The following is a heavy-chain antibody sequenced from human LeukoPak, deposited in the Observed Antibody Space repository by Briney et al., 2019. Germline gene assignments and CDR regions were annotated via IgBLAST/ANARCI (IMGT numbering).Heavy chain of an antibody. V-gene: IGHV3-49*04. CDR3: TRDTDVSTSGGHDAFDI. D-gene: IGHD2-2*01. CDR1: GFTFGDYA. J-gene: IGHJ3*02. Sequence: GGSLRLSCTASGFTFGDYAMSWVRQAPGKGLEWVGFIRSKAYGGTTEYAASVKGRFTISRDDSKSIAYLQMNSLKTEDTAVYYCTRDTDVSTSGGHDAFDIWGQGTMVTVSS. CDR2: IRSKAYGGTT.